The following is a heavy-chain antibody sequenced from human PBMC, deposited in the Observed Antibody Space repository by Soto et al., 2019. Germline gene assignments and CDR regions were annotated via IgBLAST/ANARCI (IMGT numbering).Heavy chain of an antibody. CDR2: ISYDGSNK. J-gene: IGHJ4*02. CDR3: ARRRDGYIDY. CDR1: GFTFSSYA. Sequence: QVQLVESGGGVVQPGRSLRLSCAASGFTFSSYAMHWVRQAPGKGLEWGAVISYDGSNKYYADSVKGRFTISRDNSKNTLYLQMNSLRAEDTAVYYCARRRDGYIDYWGQGTMVTVSS. V-gene: IGHV3-30-3*01.